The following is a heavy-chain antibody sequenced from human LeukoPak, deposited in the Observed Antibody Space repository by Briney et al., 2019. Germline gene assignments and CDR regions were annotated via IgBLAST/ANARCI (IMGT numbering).Heavy chain of an antibody. Sequence: SETLSLTCAVYGGSFSGYYWSWIRQPPGKGLEWIGEINHSGSTNYNPSLKSRVTISVDTSKNQFSLKLGSVTAADTAVYYCARAGSYGYDYWGQGTLVTVSS. J-gene: IGHJ4*02. D-gene: IGHD5-18*01. V-gene: IGHV4-34*01. CDR2: INHSGST. CDR3: ARAGSYGYDY. CDR1: GGSFSGYY.